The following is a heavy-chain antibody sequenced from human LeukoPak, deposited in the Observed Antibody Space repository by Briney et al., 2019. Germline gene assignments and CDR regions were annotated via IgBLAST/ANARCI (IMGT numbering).Heavy chain of an antibody. D-gene: IGHD1-14*01. Sequence: SETLSLTCTVSGGSVSSGSYYWSWIRQPPGKGLEWIGYIYYSGSTNYNPSLKSRVTISVDTSKNQFSLKLSSVTAADTAVYYCARFPNPATGFDYWGQGTLVTVSS. V-gene: IGHV4-61*01. CDR3: ARFPNPATGFDY. J-gene: IGHJ4*02. CDR1: GGSVSSGSYY. CDR2: IYYSGST.